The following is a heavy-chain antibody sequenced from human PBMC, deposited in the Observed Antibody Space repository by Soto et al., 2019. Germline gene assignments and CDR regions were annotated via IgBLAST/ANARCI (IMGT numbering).Heavy chain of an antibody. Sequence: GGSLRLSCTASGFTFGDYAMSWVRQAPGEGLEWVGFIRSKAYGGTTEYAASVKGRFTISRDDSKSIAYLQMNSLKTEDTAVYYCTRSHLAYCGGDCYPNFDYWGQGTLVTVLL. V-gene: IGHV3-49*04. CDR3: TRSHLAYCGGDCYPNFDY. CDR1: GFTFGDYA. J-gene: IGHJ4*02. CDR2: IRSKAYGGTT. D-gene: IGHD2-21*02.